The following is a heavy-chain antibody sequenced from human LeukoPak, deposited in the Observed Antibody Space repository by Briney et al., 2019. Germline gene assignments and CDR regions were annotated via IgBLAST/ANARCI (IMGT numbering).Heavy chain of an antibody. J-gene: IGHJ5*02. V-gene: IGHV4-38-2*02. CDR3: ARVPIAAAGTDWFDP. CDR2: IYHSGST. CDR1: GYSISSGYY. D-gene: IGHD6-13*01. Sequence: SETLSLTCTVSGYSISSGYYWGWIRQPPGKGLEWIGSIYHSGSTYYNPSLKSRVTISVDTSKNQFSLKLSSVTAADTAVYYCARVPIAAAGTDWFDPWGQGTLVTVSS.